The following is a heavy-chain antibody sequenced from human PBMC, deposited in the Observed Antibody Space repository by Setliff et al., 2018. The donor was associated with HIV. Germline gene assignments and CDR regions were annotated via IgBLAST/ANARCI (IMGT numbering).Heavy chain of an antibody. D-gene: IGHD5-18*01. J-gene: IGHJ4*02. V-gene: IGHV4-38-2*01. CDR2: IYHSGST. Sequence: PSETLSLTCAVSGYSISSGYYWGWIRQPPGKGLEWIGSIYHSGSTYNNPSLKSRVTISVDTSKNQFSLKLTSVTAADTAVYCCARTLRAAAMGYFDYWGQGTLVTVS. CDR3: ARTLRAAAMGYFDY. CDR1: GYSISSGYY.